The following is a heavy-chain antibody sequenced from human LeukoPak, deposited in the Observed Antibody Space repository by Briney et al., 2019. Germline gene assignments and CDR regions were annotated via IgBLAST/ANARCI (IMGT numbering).Heavy chain of an antibody. J-gene: IGHJ5*02. CDR2: ISSSSSYI. Sequence: GGSLRLSCAASGFTFSSYSMNWVRQAPGKGLEWVSSISSSSSYIYYADSVKGRFTISRDNAKNSLYLQMNSLRAEDTGVYYCARDRPSNYYGSGSYTYDPWGQGTLVTVSS. CDR3: ARDRPSNYYGSGSYTYDP. CDR1: GFTFSSYS. V-gene: IGHV3-21*01. D-gene: IGHD3-10*01.